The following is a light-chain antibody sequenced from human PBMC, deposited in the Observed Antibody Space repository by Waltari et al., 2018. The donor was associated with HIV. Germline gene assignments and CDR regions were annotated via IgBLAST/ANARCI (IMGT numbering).Light chain of an antibody. J-gene: IGLJ1*01. CDR2: EVS. CDR1: SSDVGGYNY. V-gene: IGLV2-14*01. Sequence: SALTQPASVSGSPGQSITISCTGTSSDVGGYNYVSWYQQHPGKAPNIMIYEVSNRPAGVSNRFSGSKSGNTASLTISGLQAEDEADYYCSSYTSSSSYVFGTGTKVTVL. CDR3: SSYTSSSSYV.